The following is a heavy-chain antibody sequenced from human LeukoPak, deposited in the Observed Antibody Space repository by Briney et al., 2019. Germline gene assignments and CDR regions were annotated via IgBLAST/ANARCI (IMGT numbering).Heavy chain of an antibody. CDR2: ISSSSYI. V-gene: IGHV3-21*01. CDR3: ARDGSLAVAGIDY. Sequence: GGSLRLSCAASGFTFSSYSMNWVRQAPGKGLEWVSSISSSSYIYYADSVKGRFTISRDNAKNSLYLQMNSLRAEDTAVYYCARDGSLAVAGIDYWGQGTLVTVSS. D-gene: IGHD6-19*01. CDR1: GFTFSSYS. J-gene: IGHJ4*02.